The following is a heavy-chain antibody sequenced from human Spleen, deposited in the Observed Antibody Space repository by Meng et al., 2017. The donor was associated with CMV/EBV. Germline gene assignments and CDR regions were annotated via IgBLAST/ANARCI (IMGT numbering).Heavy chain of an antibody. CDR2: ISSSSSYI. CDR3: ARDLWADIGQQLVDY. V-gene: IGHV3-21*01. CDR1: GFTFSSYS. J-gene: IGHJ4*02. Sequence: SGFTFSSYSMNWVRQAPGKGLEWVSSISSSSSYIYYADSVKGRFTISRDNAKNSLYLQMNSLRAEDTAVYYCARDLWADIGQQLVDYWGQGTLVTVSS. D-gene: IGHD6-13*01.